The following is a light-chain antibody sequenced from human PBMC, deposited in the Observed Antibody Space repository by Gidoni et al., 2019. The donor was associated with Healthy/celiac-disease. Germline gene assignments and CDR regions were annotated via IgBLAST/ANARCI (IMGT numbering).Light chain of an antibody. CDR1: QSVLYSSNNKNY. V-gene: IGKV4-1*01. CDR3: QQYYSTPLT. Sequence: DIVMNQSPASLAVSLGERATLNCKSSQSVLYSSNNKNYLAWYQQKPGQPPKLLIYWASTRESGVPDRFSGSGSGTDFTLTISSLQAEDVAVYYCQQYYSTPLTFGGGTKVEIK. J-gene: IGKJ4*01. CDR2: WAS.